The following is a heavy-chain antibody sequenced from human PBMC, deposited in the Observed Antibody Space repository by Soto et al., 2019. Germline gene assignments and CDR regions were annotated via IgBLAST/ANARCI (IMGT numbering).Heavy chain of an antibody. CDR2: IVVGSGNT. CDR1: GFTFTSSA. CDR3: AAEDKTYCGGDCYSKGREYYYYGMDV. D-gene: IGHD2-21*02. Sequence: QMQLVQSGPEVKKPGTSVKVSCKASGFTFTSSAVQWVRQARGQRLEWIGWIVVGSGNTNYAQKFQERVTITRDMSTSTAYMALSSLRSEDTAVYYCAAEDKTYCGGDCYSKGREYYYYGMDVWGQGTTVTVSS. V-gene: IGHV1-58*01. J-gene: IGHJ6*02.